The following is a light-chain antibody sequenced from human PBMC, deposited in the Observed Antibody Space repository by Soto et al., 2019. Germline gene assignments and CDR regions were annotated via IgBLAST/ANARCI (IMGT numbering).Light chain of an antibody. J-gene: IGKJ1*01. Sequence: DVRMTLSPSSLSASVGDRVTITCRASQSISSWLAWYQQKPGKAPKLLIYKASSLESGVPSRFSGSGSGTEFTLTISSLQPDDFATYYCQQYNSYSRTFGQGTK. CDR3: QQYNSYSRT. V-gene: IGKV1-5*03. CDR1: QSISSW. CDR2: KAS.